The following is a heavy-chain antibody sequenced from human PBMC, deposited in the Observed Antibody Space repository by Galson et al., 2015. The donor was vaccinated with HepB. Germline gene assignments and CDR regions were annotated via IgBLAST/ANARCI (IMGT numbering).Heavy chain of an antibody. CDR2: IYYSGST. D-gene: IGHD6-6*01. V-gene: IGHV4-30-4*01. Sequence: LSLTCTVSGGSISSGDYYWSWIRQPPGKGLEWIGYIYYSGSTYYNPSLKSRVTISVDTSKNQFSLKLSSVTAADTAVYYCAREALIAARPQDYYYYGMDVWGQGTTVTVSS. J-gene: IGHJ6*02. CDR3: AREALIAARPQDYYYYGMDV. CDR1: GGSISSGDYY.